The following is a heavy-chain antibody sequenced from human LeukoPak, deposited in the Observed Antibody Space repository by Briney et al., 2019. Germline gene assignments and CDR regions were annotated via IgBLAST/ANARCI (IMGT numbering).Heavy chain of an antibody. D-gene: IGHD5-24*01. CDR2: INHSGST. CDR3: ARGPRRRDGYNYNFDY. Sequence: SETLSLTCAVYGGSFSGYYWSWIRQSPGKGLEWIGEINHSGSTNYNPSLKSRVTISVDTSKNQFSLKPSSVTAADTAVYYCARGPRRRDGYNYNFDYWGQGTLVTVSS. V-gene: IGHV4-34*01. J-gene: IGHJ4*02. CDR1: GGSFSGYY.